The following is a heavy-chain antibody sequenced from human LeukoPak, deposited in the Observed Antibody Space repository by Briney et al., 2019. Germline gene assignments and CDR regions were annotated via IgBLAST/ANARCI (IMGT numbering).Heavy chain of an antibody. CDR3: ARGRGDISARPFFDCR. V-gene: IGHV3-64*02. J-gene: IGHJ4*02. CDR2: ISRNGETT. CDR1: GFTFTTFS. D-gene: IGHD3/OR15-3a*01. Sequence: GGSLRLSCAASGFTFTTFSMHWVRQAPGKGLEYVSGISRNGETTYYGESVKGRFTISRDNSKDTVYLQMGSLRSEDSGVYYCARGRGDISARPFFDCRGGQGSLVTVSS.